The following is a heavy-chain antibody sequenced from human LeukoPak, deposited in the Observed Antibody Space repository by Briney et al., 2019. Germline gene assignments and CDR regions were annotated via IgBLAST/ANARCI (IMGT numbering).Heavy chain of an antibody. Sequence: GGSLRLSCAASGFTFSSYGMHWVRQAPGKGLEWVAFIRYDGSNKYYADSVKGRFTISRDNSKNTLYLQMNSLRAEDTAVYYCARDGVTRDIVVVPADYWGQGTLVTVSS. CDR3: ARDGVTRDIVVVPADY. V-gene: IGHV3-30*02. J-gene: IGHJ4*02. CDR1: GFTFSSYG. CDR2: IRYDGSNK. D-gene: IGHD2-2*01.